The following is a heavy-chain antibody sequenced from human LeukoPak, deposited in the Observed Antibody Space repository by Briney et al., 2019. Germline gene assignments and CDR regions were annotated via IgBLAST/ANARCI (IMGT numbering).Heavy chain of an antibody. CDR3: ARVAYYYDSSGYYDAFDI. CDR2: IYSGGST. V-gene: IGHV3-66*02. CDR1: GFTVSSNY. J-gene: IGHJ3*02. D-gene: IGHD3-22*01. Sequence: GGSLRLSCAASGFTVSSNYMSWVRRAPGKGLEWVSVIYSGGSTYYADSVKDRFTISRDNSKNTLYLQMNSLRAEDTAVYYCARVAYYYDSSGYYDAFDIWGQGTMVTVSS.